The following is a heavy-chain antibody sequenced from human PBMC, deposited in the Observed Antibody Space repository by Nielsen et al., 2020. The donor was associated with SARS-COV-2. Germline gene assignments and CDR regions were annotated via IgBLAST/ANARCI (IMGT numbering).Heavy chain of an antibody. D-gene: IGHD6-13*01. CDR2: IYSDGST. CDR1: GFSVSSHD. J-gene: IGHJ4*02. V-gene: IGHV3-53*01. CDR3: ARDNELGY. Sequence: GESLKISCAASGFSVSSHDMNWVRQAPGKGLQWVSLIYSDGSTKYADSVKGRFTISRDNAKNSLYLHMGSLRGEDTAVYYCARDNELGYWGQGTLVTVSS.